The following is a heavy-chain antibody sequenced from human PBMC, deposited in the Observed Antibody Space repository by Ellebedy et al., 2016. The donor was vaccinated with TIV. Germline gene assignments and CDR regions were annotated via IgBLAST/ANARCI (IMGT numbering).Heavy chain of an antibody. Sequence: MPSETLSLTCAVYGGSFSGYYWSWIRQPPGKGLEWIGEINHSGGTNYNPSLKSRVTISVATSKNQFSLKLSSVTAADTAVDYCARGRGTMVRGVMKYYYYYGMDVWGQGTTVTVSS. CDR2: INHSGGT. J-gene: IGHJ6*02. D-gene: IGHD3-10*01. V-gene: IGHV4-34*01. CDR1: GGSFSGYY. CDR3: ARGRGTMVRGVMKYYYYYGMDV.